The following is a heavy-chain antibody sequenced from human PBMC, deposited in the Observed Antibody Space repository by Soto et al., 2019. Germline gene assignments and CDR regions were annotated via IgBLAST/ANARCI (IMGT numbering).Heavy chain of an antibody. V-gene: IGHV3-30*18. CDR3: AKDRSGYSYGYSGYGMDV. CDR1: GFTFSSYG. D-gene: IGHD5-18*01. CDR2: ISYDGSNK. Sequence: PGGSLRLSCAASGFTFSSYGMPWVRQAPGKGLEWVAVISYDGSNKYYADSVKGRFPISRDNSKNTLYLKMNSLRAEDTAVYYFAKDRSGYSYGYSGYGMDVWGQGTTVTVSS. J-gene: IGHJ6*02.